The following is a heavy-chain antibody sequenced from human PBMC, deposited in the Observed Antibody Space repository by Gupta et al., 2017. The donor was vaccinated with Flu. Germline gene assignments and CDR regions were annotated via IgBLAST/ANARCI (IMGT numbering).Heavy chain of an antibody. CDR2: IIPIFGTA. D-gene: IGHD6-13*01. Sequence: WVRQAPGQGLEWMGGIIPIFGTANYAQKFQGRVTITADESTSTAYMELSSLRSEDTAVYYCARDLAVSGSSWYSYNWFDPWGQGTLVTVSS. J-gene: IGHJ5*02. V-gene: IGHV1-69*01. CDR3: ARDLAVSGSSWYSYNWFDP.